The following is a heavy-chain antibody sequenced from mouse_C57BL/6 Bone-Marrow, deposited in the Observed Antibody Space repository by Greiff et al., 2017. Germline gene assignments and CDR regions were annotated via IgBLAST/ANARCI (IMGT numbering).Heavy chain of an antibody. CDR3: ARCGDYDELLAMDY. J-gene: IGHJ4*01. D-gene: IGHD2-4*01. CDR1: GYSFTSYY. Sequence: VKLMESGPELVKPGASVKISCKASGYSFTSYYIHWVKQRPGQGLEWIGWIYPGSGNTKYNEKFKGKATLTADTSSSTAYMQLSSLTSEDSAVXYCARCGDYDELLAMDYWGQGTSVTVSS. CDR2: IYPGSGNT. V-gene: IGHV1-66*01.